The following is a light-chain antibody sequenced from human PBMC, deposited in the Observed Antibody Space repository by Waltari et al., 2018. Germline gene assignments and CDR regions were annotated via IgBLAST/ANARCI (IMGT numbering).Light chain of an antibody. CDR3: QHYGASPFR. V-gene: IGKV3-20*01. J-gene: IGKJ2*03. CDR1: QSINGNY. Sequence: EIVLTPSPGSLSLSPGERASLSCRASQSINGNYLAWFQQIPGQAPRLLIHRASTRAAGIPDRFSGSGSGADFTLTISRVEPEDFAVYYCQHYGASPFRFGQGTNLEIK. CDR2: RAS.